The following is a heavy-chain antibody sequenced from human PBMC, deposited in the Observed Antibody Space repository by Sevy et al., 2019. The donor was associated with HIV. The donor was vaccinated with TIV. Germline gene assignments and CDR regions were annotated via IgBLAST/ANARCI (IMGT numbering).Heavy chain of an antibody. Sequence: GGYLRLSCAASGFTFSSYAMNWVRQAPGKGLEWVSAISGRGGSTYYADSVEGRFTISRDNSKNTLYLQMNSLRVEDTAVYYCAKAPPGHCSSGSCPRAYYYYGMDVWGQGTTVTVSS. CDR2: ISGRGGST. V-gene: IGHV3-23*01. CDR1: GFTFSSYA. CDR3: AKAPPGHCSSGSCPRAYYYYGMDV. J-gene: IGHJ6*02. D-gene: IGHD2-15*01.